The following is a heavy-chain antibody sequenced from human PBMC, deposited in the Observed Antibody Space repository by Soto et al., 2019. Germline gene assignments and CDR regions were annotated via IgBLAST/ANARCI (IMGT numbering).Heavy chain of an antibody. CDR1: GYTFTSYY. V-gene: IGHV1-46*01. Sequence: ASVKVSCKASGYTFTSYYMHWVRQAPGQGLEWMGIINPSGGSTSYAQKFQGRVTMTRDTSTSTVYMELSSLRSEDTAVYYCARAATTIHHCSSTSCSNMYFDYWGQGTLVTVSS. CDR3: ARAATTIHHCSSTSCSNMYFDY. D-gene: IGHD2-2*01. J-gene: IGHJ4*02. CDR2: INPSGGST.